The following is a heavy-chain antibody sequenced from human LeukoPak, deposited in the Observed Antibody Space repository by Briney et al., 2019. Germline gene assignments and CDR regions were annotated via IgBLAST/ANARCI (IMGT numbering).Heavy chain of an antibody. CDR3: ARVRRPIVVVPAAIHGGPFDY. J-gene: IGHJ4*02. Sequence: SETLSLTCAVYGGSFSGYYWSWIRQPPGKGLEWIGEINHSGSTNYNPSLKSRVTISVDTSKNQFSLKLSSVTAADTAVYYCARVRRPIVVVPAAIHGGPFDYWGQGTLVTVSS. CDR2: INHSGST. CDR1: GGSFSGYY. D-gene: IGHD2-2*02. V-gene: IGHV4-34*01.